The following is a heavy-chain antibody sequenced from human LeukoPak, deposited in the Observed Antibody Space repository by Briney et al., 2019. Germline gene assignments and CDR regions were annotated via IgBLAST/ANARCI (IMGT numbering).Heavy chain of an antibody. V-gene: IGHV4-4*02. CDR1: GGSISSSDW. CDR2: IYHSGST. Sequence: SETLSLTCAVSGGSISSSDWWSWVRQPPGKGLEWIGEIYHSGSTNYNPSLKSRVTMSVDTSKNQFSLKLSSVTAADTAVYYCAREEWFDPWGQGTLVTVSS. J-gene: IGHJ5*02. CDR3: AREEWFDP.